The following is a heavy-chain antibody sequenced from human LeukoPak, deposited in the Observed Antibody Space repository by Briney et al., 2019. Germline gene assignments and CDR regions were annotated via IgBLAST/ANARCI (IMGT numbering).Heavy chain of an antibody. J-gene: IGHJ2*01. CDR1: GFTFSGFW. CDR2: INSDGSEG. Sequence: GGSLRLSCAVSGFTFSGFWMSWSRQAPGKGLEWVASINSDGSEGYYADVVKGRFTISRDNAKNSLYLQINSLRAEDTAIYYCAKDRTVGASYWYFDLWGRGTLVTVSS. D-gene: IGHD1-26*01. V-gene: IGHV3-7*03. CDR3: AKDRTVGASYWYFDL.